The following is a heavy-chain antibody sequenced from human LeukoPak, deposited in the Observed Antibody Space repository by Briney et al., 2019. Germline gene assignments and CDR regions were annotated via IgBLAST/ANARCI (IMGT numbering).Heavy chain of an antibody. CDR2: INSSGGST. CDR1: GYTFTSYY. J-gene: IGHJ4*02. CDR3: ARDQHDILTGYYLDY. Sequence: GASVKVSCKASGYTFTSYYMHWVRQAPGQGLEWMGIINSSGGSTSYAQKFQGRVTMTRDTSTSTVYMELSSLRSEDTAVYYCARDQHDILTGYYLDYWGQGTLVTVSS. D-gene: IGHD3-9*01. V-gene: IGHV1-46*01.